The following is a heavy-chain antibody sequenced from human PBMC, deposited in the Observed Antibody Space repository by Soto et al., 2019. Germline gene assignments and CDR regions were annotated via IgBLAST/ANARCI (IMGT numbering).Heavy chain of an antibody. CDR1: GFTFSDYG. V-gene: IGHV3-30*19. CDR2: ISYDGSSK. J-gene: IGHJ5*02. CDR3: SRGYTSGYPTNWFDP. Sequence: QVQLVESGGGVVQPGRSLRLSCAASGFTFSDYGMHWVRQAPGKGLEWVALISYDGSSKPYADSVRGRFTISRDNSENTVYRQMNSLRAEATAIYYCSRGYTSGYPTNWFDPWGQGTLVTVSS. D-gene: IGHD3-3*01.